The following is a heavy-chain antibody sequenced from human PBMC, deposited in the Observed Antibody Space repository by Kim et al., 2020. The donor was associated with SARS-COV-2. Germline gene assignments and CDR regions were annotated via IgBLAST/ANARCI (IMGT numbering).Heavy chain of an antibody. CDR2: ISGSGGST. J-gene: IGHJ4*02. CDR3: AKDPDGGVVVVAATGGWY. Sequence: GGSLRLSCAASGFTFSSYAMSWVRQAPGKGLEWVSGISGSGGSTYYADSVKGRFTISRDYSKSTLYLQMNSLRAEDTAVYYCAKDPDGGVVVVAATGGWYWGQGTLVTVSS. CDR1: GFTFSSYA. V-gene: IGHV3-23*01. D-gene: IGHD2-15*01.